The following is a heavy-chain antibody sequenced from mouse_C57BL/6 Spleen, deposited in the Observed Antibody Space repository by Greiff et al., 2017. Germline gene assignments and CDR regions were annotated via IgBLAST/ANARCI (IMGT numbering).Heavy chain of an antibody. CDR2: IRYDGST. Sequence: EVQVVESGPGLVKPSQSLSLTCSVTGYSITSGYYWNWIRQFPGNKLEWMGYIRYDGSTNYNPYLKNRISITRDTSKNQFFLKLNSVTTEDTATYYCARRGFTTVGAEAMDDWGKGTSVTVST. CDR3: ARRGFTTVGAEAMDD. V-gene: IGHV3-6*01. J-gene: IGHJ4*01. CDR1: GYSITSGYY. D-gene: IGHD1-1*01.